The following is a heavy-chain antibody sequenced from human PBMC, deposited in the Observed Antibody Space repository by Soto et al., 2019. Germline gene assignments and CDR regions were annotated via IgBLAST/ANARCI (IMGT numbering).Heavy chain of an antibody. V-gene: IGHV4-34*01. D-gene: IGHD3-9*01. J-gene: IGHJ5*02. CDR1: GGSFSGYY. CDR3: ARGRRYFDWLFRWFDP. CDR2: INHSGST. Sequence: QVQLQQWGAGLLKPSETLSLTCAVYGGSFSGYYWSWIRQPPGKGREWIGEINHSGSTNYNPSLKSRVTISVDTSKNQFSLKLSSVTAADTAVYYCARGRRYFDWLFRWFDPWGQGTLVTVSS.